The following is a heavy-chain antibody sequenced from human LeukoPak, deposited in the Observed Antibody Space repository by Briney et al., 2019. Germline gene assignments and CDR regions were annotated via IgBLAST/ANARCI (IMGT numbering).Heavy chain of an antibody. J-gene: IGHJ5*02. CDR1: GGSFSGYY. D-gene: IGHD3-3*01. Sequence: SETLSLTCAVYGGSFSGYYWSWIPQPPGKGLEWIGEINHSGSTNYNPSLKSRVTISVDTSKNQFSLKLSSVTAADTAVYYCARRGYYDFWSGYYRWFDPWGQGTLVTVSS. V-gene: IGHV4-34*01. CDR2: INHSGST. CDR3: ARRGYYDFWSGYYRWFDP.